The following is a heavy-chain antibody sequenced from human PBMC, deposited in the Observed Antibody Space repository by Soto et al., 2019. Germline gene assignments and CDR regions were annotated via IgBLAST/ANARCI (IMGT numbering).Heavy chain of an antibody. CDR3: ARSEQWTSRIDH. Sequence: PGGSLILSFASPGFTFTTYAMSWVRQAPGKGLKWVSAISGSDGSTYYADSVKGRFTVYRDNSKKILFFEINILRAEDTAIYYCARSEQWTSRIDHWGQGT. D-gene: IGHD1-26*01. CDR1: GFTFTTYA. J-gene: IGHJ4*02. V-gene: IGHV3-23*01. CDR2: ISGSDGST.